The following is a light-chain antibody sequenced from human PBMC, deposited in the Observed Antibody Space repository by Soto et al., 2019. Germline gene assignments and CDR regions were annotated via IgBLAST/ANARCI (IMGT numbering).Light chain of an antibody. CDR2: DTS. CDR1: QSVNSKY. V-gene: IGKV3-20*01. CDR3: QQYRYAPLT. Sequence: ETVLTQSPGILSLSPGDRATLSCRARQSVNSKYLAWYQQKPGQTPRLLIYDTSIRATGIPARFSGSGSGTDFTLTISGLEPEDFAVYYCQQYRYAPLTFGGGTKVEIK. J-gene: IGKJ4*01.